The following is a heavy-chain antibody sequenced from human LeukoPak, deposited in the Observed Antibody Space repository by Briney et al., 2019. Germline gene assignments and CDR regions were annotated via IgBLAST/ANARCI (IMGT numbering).Heavy chain of an antibody. J-gene: IGHJ4*02. D-gene: IGHD2-15*01. CDR1: GFTCDDYA. CDR2: ISWNSGSI. Sequence: GRSLRLSCAASGFTCDDYAMHWVRQAPGKGLEWVSGISWNSGSIGYADSVKGRFTISRDNAKNSLYLQMNSLRAEDTALYYCAKDPGPVVVRGNQFDYWGQGTLVTVSS. CDR3: AKDPGPVVVRGNQFDY. V-gene: IGHV3-9*01.